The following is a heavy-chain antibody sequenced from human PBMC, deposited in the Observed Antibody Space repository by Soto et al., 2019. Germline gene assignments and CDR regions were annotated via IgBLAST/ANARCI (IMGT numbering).Heavy chain of an antibody. CDR2: IYSGGYT. D-gene: IGHD3-16*01. J-gene: IGHJ4*02. Sequence: EVQLVESGGGLIQPGGSLRLSCAVSGFTVSNNYMSWVRQAPGKGLEGVSVIYSGGYTAYGDSVKGRFTISRDNSKNTLNFQMNSRGADDAALYYWGTRGGGGGYWGQGTLVTVSS. CDR3: GTRGGGGGY. CDR1: GFTVSNNY. V-gene: IGHV3-53*01.